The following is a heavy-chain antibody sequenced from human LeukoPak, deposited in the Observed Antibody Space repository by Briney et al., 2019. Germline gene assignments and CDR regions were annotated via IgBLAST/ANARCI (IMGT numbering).Heavy chain of an antibody. J-gene: IGHJ3*02. V-gene: IGHV4-59*01. CDR2: IYYIGST. CDR3: ARDYAFDI. CDR1: GDFISSYY. Sequence: SETLSLTCTVSGDFISSYYWSWIRQPPGKGLEWIGYIYYIGSTNYNPSLKSRVTISVDTFKNQFSLKLSSVTAADTAVYYCARDYAFDIWGQGTMVTVSS.